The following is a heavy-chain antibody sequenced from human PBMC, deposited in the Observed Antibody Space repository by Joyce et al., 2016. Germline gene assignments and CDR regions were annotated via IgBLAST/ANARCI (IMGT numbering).Heavy chain of an antibody. D-gene: IGHD3-16*01. CDR1: GFTFSSSS. V-gene: IGHV3-21*01. J-gene: IGHJ6*02. CDR2: ISGTSDYI. CDR3: ARGGISYYYAMDV. Sequence: QLVESGGGVVKPGGSLRLSCEASGFTFSSSSMSWFRQAPGKGLEWVAAISGTSDYIFHAETVRGRFTVSRDNAKKTLYLQMNSLRAEDSAVFYCARGGISYYYAMDVWGQGTTVTVSS.